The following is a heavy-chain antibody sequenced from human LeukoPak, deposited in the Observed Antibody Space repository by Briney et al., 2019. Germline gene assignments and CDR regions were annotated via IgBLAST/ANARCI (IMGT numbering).Heavy chain of an antibody. CDR2: IYYSGST. Sequence: SETLSLTCTVSDGSISSYYWNWIRQPPGKGLEWIGYIYYSGSTNYNPSLKSRVTISVDTSKNQFSLKLTSVTASDTAVYYCARAQERDWFAPWGQRTLVTVSS. V-gene: IGHV4-59*01. D-gene: IGHD5-24*01. CDR1: DGSISSYY. J-gene: IGHJ5*02. CDR3: ARAQERDWFAP.